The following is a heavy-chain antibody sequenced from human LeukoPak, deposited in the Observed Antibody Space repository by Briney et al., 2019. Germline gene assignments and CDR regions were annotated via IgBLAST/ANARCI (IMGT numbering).Heavy chain of an antibody. J-gene: IGHJ4*02. CDR2: INPNSGGT. D-gene: IGHD3-22*01. Sequence: SVNASCKPSLYTFNGYYLQLVRQAPGPGLEWMGWINPNSGGTNYAQKFQGRVTMTRDTSITTDYMELSGLRSDDTAVDYCARDPTPTYESGAYYGVDWGRGTLVTVSS. CDR3: ARDPTPTYESGAYYGVD. CDR1: LYTFNGYY. V-gene: IGHV1-2*02.